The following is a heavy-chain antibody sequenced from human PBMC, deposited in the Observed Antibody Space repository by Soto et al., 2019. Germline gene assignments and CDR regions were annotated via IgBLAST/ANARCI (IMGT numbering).Heavy chain of an antibody. CDR3: ATDWIEGVFWSGYYKSGVYYYRMDV. J-gene: IGHJ6*02. D-gene: IGHD3-3*01. V-gene: IGHV1-24*01. Sequence: ASVKVSCKVSGYTLTKLSMHWVRQAPGKGLEWMGGFDPEDGETIYAQKFQGRVTMTEDTSTDTAYMELSSLRSEDTAVYYCATDWIEGVFWSGYYKSGVYYYRMDVCGQVTTVPVSS. CDR2: FDPEDGET. CDR1: GYTLTKLS.